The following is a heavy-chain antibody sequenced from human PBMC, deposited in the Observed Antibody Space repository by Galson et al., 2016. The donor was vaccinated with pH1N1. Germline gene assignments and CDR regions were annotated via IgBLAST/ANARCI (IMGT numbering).Heavy chain of an antibody. J-gene: IGHJ4*02. V-gene: IGHV3-53*01. CDR1: GFTVSSNY. Sequence: SLRLSCAASGFTVSSNYMSWVRQAPGKGLEWVSVIYSDPGTYYADSVKGRFTISRDNSKNTLYPQMNTLRAEDTAVYYCARTNPFDGDLRYFDYWGQGTLVTVSS. CDR2: IYSDPGT. D-gene: IGHD4-17*01. CDR3: ARTNPFDGDLRYFDY.